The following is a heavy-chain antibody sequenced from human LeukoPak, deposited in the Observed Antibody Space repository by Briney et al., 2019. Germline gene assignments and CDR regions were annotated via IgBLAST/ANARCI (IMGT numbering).Heavy chain of an antibody. CDR3: ARDRAYSSFDI. V-gene: IGHV3-7*03. D-gene: IGHD4-11*01. Sequence: GGSLILSCAASGFTFSQSLMWLVRQSPGKGVEWVAKIKEDGSQKYYVDSVEGRFTISRDNAKNSLYLQMNTLRAEDTAVYYCARDRAYSSFDIWGQETMVTVSS. J-gene: IGHJ3*02. CDR1: GFTFSQSL. CDR2: IKEDGSQK.